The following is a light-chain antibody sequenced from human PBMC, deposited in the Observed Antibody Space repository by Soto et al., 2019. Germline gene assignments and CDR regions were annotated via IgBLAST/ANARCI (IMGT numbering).Light chain of an antibody. CDR1: QTISSW. CDR3: QHYNSYSEA. Sequence: DIQMTQSPSTLSGSVGDRATITCRASQTISSWLAWYQQKPGKAPKLRIYKASTLKSGVPSRFSGSGSGTEFTLTISSLQPDDFATYYCQHYNSYSEAFGQGTKVDIK. V-gene: IGKV1-5*03. J-gene: IGKJ1*01. CDR2: KAS.